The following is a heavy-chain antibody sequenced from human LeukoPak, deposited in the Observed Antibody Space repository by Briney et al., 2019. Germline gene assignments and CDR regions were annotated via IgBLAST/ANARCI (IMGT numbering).Heavy chain of an antibody. CDR1: GYTFTGYY. J-gene: IGHJ4*02. CDR2: INPNSGGT. Sequence: ASVKVSCKASGYTFTGYYMHWVRQAPGQGLEWMGWINPNSGGTNYAQKFQGRVTMTRDTSISTAYMELSRLRSDDTAVYYCARAPPLRYSSGWWRSWGQGTLVTVSS. D-gene: IGHD6-19*01. V-gene: IGHV1-2*02. CDR3: ARAPPLRYSSGWWRS.